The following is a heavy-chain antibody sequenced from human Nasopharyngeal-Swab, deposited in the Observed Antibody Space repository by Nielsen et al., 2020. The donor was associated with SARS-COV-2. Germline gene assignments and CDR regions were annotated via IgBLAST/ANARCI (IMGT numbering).Heavy chain of an antibody. J-gene: IGHJ5*02. CDR1: GYTLTELS. CDR2: FDPEDGET. Sequence: ASVKVSCKVSGYTLTELSMHWVRQAPGQGLEWMGGFDPEDGETIYAQKFQGRVTMTEDTSTDTAYMELSSLRSEDTAVYYCATSPPYCSSTSCYGWFDPWGQGTLVTVSS. D-gene: IGHD2-2*01. V-gene: IGHV1-24*01. CDR3: ATSPPYCSSTSCYGWFDP.